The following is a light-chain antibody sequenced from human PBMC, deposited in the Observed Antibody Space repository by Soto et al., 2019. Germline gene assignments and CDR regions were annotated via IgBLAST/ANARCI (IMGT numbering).Light chain of an antibody. CDR2: GAS. V-gene: IGKV3-15*01. CDR3: QQYYNWPQLT. CDR1: QSVGSD. Sequence: EVVLTQSPGSLSLSPGERATLSCRASQSVGSDLVWYRQKPGQAPRLLIYGASNRATGIPARFSGSGSGTEFTLTISGLQSEDFAVYYCQQYYNWPQLTFGGGTKVDIK. J-gene: IGKJ4*01.